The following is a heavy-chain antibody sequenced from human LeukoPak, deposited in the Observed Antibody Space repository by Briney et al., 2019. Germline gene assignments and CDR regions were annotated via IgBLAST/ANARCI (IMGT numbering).Heavy chain of an antibody. V-gene: IGHV3-7*01. J-gene: IGHJ5*02. D-gene: IGHD4-17*01. CDR3: ARDWVTTSYNWFDP. CDR2: KKQDGSEK. CDR1: GVTFSSYW. Sequence: PGGSLRLSCAASGVTFSSYWMSWVRQAPGKGLEWVANKKQDGSEKYYVDSVKGRFTISRDNAKNSLYLQMNSLRAEDTAVYYCARDWVTTSYNWFDPWGQGTLVTVSS.